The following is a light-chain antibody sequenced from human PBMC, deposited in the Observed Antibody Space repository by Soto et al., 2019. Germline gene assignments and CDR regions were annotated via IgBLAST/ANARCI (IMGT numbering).Light chain of an antibody. CDR3: QQSYNTPPA. CDR2: AAS. CDR1: QSISTY. J-gene: IGKJ3*01. V-gene: IGKV1-39*01. Sequence: DIQMTQSPSSLSASVGDRVTITCRASQSISTYLNWYQQKPGKAPKLLIYAASSLQSGVPSRFSGSGSGADFTLTISSLQPDDFATYYCQQSYNTPPAFGPGTKVDI.